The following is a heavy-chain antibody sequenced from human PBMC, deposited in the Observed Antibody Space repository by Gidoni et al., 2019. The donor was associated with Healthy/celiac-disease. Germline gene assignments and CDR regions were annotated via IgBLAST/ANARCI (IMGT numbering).Heavy chain of an antibody. D-gene: IGHD3-22*01. CDR3: AKDAWLGDSSGYSGGDY. Sequence: EVQLLESGGGLVQPGGSLRLSCAASGFTFGSYVMSWVRQAPGKGLEWVSAISGSGGSTYYADSVKGRFTISRDNSKNTLYLQMNSLRAEDTAVYYCAKDAWLGDSSGYSGGDYWGQGTLVTVSS. V-gene: IGHV3-23*01. CDR1: GFTFGSYV. CDR2: ISGSGGST. J-gene: IGHJ4*02.